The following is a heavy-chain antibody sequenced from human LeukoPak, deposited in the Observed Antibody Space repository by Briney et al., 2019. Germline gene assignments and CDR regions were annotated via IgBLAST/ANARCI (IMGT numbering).Heavy chain of an antibody. CDR3: ARGFSDGRNFDY. D-gene: IGHD3-10*01. J-gene: IGHJ4*02. CDR1: GGSLSGSY. V-gene: IGHV4-34*01. CDR2: INHSGSA. Sequence: SETLSLTCAVYGGSLSGSYWSWIRQPPGKGLEWIGEINHSGSANYNPSLKSRVTLSIDKSKNQFSLNLNSVTAADTAVYYCARGFSDGRNFDYWGQGTLVTVSS.